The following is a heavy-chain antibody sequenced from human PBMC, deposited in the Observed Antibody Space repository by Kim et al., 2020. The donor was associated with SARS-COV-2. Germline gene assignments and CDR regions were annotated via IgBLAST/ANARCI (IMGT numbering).Heavy chain of an antibody. J-gene: IGHJ6*02. D-gene: IGHD6-25*01. CDR3: ASSSDFYFYFYGMDV. V-gene: IGHV3-11*06. Sequence: ADSGKGRFTISRDNAKNSLFLQMNSLRADDTAVYYCASSSDFYFYFYGMDVWGQGTTVTVSS.